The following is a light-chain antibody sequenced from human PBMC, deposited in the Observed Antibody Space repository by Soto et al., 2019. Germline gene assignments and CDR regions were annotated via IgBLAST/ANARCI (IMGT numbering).Light chain of an antibody. J-gene: IGLJ3*02. V-gene: IGLV1-40*01. Sequence: QSVLTQPPSASGAPGQKVTISCTRSSSNIGAAYDVHWYQHLPGTAPKLLIYGNNNRPSGVPDRFSGSKSGTSASLAITGLQAEDEADYYCQSYDSSLSGWVFGGGTKLTVL. CDR3: QSYDSSLSGWV. CDR2: GNN. CDR1: SSNIGAAYD.